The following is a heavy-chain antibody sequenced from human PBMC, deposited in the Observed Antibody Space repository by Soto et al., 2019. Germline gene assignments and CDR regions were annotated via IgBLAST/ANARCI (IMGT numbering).Heavy chain of an antibody. J-gene: IGHJ6*02. CDR2: MNPNSGNT. CDR3: SRGRDGYCMSTSCYDLWYYYYGMDV. V-gene: IGHV1-8*01. D-gene: IGHD2-2*01. CDR1: GYTFTSYD. Sequence: QVQLVQSGAEVKKPGASVKVSCKASGYTFTSYDINWVRQATGQGLEWMGWMNPNSGNTGYAQKFQGRVTMTRNTSISTAYMELSILRSEDTAVYYCSRGRDGYCMSTSCYDLWYYYYGMDVWRQGTTVTVSS.